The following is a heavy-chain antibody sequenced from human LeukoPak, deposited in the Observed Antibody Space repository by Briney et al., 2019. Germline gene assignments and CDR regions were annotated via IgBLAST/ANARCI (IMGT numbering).Heavy chain of an antibody. CDR1: GFTLDDYG. D-gene: IGHD3-3*01. V-gene: IGHV3-20*04. CDR3: ARGDFWSGYSF. Sequence: PGGSLRLSCAASGFTLDDYGMSWVRQAPGKGLEWVSGINWNGGSTGYADSVKGRFTISRDNAKNSLYLQMNSLRAEDRALYCCARGDFWSGYSFWGQGTLVTVSS. J-gene: IGHJ4*02. CDR2: INWNGGST.